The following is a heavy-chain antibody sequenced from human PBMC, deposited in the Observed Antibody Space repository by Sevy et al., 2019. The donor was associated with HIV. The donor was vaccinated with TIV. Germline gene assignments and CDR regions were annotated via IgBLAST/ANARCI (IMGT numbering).Heavy chain of an antibody. CDR1: GFSFSSYG. J-gene: IGHJ4*02. CDR2: IQYDGSNK. V-gene: IGHV3-30*02. D-gene: IGHD2-15*01. CDR3: VKEGGGGGGDH. Sequence: GGSLRLSCAASGFSFSSYGMHWVRQAPGKGLEWMSYIQYDGSNKDYADSVKGRFTISRDNSKNTPNLQMNSLRVEDTAVFYCVKEGGGGGGDHWGQGTLVTVSS.